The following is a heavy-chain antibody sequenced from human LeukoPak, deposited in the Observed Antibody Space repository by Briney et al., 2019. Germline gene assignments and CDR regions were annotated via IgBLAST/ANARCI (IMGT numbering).Heavy chain of an antibody. CDR3: ARVLFDYGVNFDY. V-gene: IGHV1-18*01. J-gene: IGHJ4*02. D-gene: IGHD4-17*01. CDR2: ISAYNGNT. CDR1: GYTFTTYG. Sequence: GASVKVSSKPSGYTFTTYGISWVRQAPGQGLEWMGWISAYNGNTHYAQKLQGRVTMTTDTSTSTAYMELRSLRSDDTAVYCCARVLFDYGVNFDYWGQGTLVTVSS.